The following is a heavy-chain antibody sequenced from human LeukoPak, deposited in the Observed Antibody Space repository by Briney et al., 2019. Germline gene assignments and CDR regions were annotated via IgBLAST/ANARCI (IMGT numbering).Heavy chain of an antibody. J-gene: IGHJ5*02. Sequence: GGPLRLSCAASGFSFNYFWMSWVRQAPGKGLEWVANIKQDGTEKYYADSVKGRFTISRDNAKKSLYLQMNSLRAEDTAVYYCARDAEVGTLFGVLSRYNWFDPWGQGALVTVSS. CDR1: GFSFNYFW. V-gene: IGHV3-7*01. CDR2: IKQDGTEK. D-gene: IGHD3-3*01. CDR3: ARDAEVGTLFGVLSRYNWFDP.